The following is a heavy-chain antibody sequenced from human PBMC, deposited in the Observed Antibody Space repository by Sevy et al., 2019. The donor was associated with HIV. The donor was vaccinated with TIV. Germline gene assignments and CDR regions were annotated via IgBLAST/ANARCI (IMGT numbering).Heavy chain of an antibody. CDR1: GFTFTSYE. D-gene: IGHD3-16*01. J-gene: IGHJ4*01. V-gene: IGHV3-48*03. Sequence: GWYLRLSCTASGFTFTSYEMNWVRQAPGQGLEWVSSIFSSAKSIYYSDSVKGRFTVSVDNAKNSLFLQMNSLRAEDTAIYYCSRGPHYYDVSTSFFEYWGHGTLVTVSS. CDR2: IFSSAKSI. CDR3: SRGPHYYDVSTSFFEY.